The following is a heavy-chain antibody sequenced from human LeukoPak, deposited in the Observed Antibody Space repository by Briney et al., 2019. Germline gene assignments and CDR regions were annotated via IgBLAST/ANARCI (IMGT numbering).Heavy chain of an antibody. D-gene: IGHD1-26*01. CDR1: GGSISRDY. J-gene: IGHJ5*02. CDR3: ARVGSRSFDP. V-gene: IGHV4-59*01. CDR2: IDYSGST. Sequence: SETLSLTCTVSGGSISRDYWSWIRQPPGKGLEWIAYIDYSGSTSYNPSLKSRVTLSIDTSKNQFSLMLSSVTAADTAVFYCARVGSRSFDPWGQGTLVTVSS.